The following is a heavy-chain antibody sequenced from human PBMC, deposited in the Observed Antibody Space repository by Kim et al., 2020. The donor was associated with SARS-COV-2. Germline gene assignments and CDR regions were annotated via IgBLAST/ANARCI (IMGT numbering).Heavy chain of an antibody. V-gene: IGHV4-34*01. D-gene: IGHD2-15*01. CDR1: GGSFSGYY. CDR3: ARGLYCSGGSCYYDY. J-gene: IGHJ4*02. CDR2: INHSGST. Sequence: SETLSLTCAVDGGSFSGYYWSWIRQPPGKGLEWIGEINHSGSTNYNPSLKSRVTISVDTSKNQFSLKLSSVTAADTAVYYCARGLYCSGGSCYYDYWGQGTLVTVSS.